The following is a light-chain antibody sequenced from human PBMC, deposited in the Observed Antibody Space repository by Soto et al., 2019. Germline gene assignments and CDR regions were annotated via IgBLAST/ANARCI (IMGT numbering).Light chain of an antibody. J-gene: IGLJ2*01. CDR2: EVS. CDR3: SSYTSSSTLVV. CDR1: SSDVGGYNY. V-gene: IGLV2-14*01. Sequence: QSALTQPASVSGSPGQSITISCTGTSSDVGGYNYVSWYQQHPGKAPKLMIYEVSYRPSGGSNRFSGSKSGNTASLTISGLQAEDEADYYCSSYTSSSTLVVFGGGTKLTVL.